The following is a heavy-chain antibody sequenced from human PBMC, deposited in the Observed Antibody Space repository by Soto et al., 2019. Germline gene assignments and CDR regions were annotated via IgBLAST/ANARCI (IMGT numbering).Heavy chain of an antibody. V-gene: IGHV3-23*01. Sequence: HPRGSLSLSCAAAGFTFRSSAGSWRCHAPGKGLEWVSAISGSGGSTYYADSVKGRFTISRDNSKNTLYLQMNSLRAGDTAVYYCAKDGGYAYYDRSGSYFGDWGQGT. CDR1: GFTFRSSA. D-gene: IGHD3-22*01. CDR2: ISGSGGST. CDR3: AKDGGYAYYDRSGSYFGD. J-gene: IGHJ4*02.